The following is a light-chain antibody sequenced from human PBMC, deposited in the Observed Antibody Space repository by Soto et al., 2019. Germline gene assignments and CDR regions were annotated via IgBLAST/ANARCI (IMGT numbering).Light chain of an antibody. CDR3: ASFTTRSTRV. J-gene: IGLJ1*01. CDR2: EVN. V-gene: IGLV2-14*01. Sequence: QSVLTQPASVSGSPGQSITVSCTGTTSDIGTYNYVSWYQQHPGKAPKLIIYEVNNRPPGLSNRLYGSKSANRASLTISGLQAEDEADYYCASFTTRSTRVLGTGKKVTVL. CDR1: TSDIGTYNY.